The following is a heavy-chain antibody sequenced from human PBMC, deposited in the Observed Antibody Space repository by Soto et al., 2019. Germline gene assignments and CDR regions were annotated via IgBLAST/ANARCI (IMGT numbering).Heavy chain of an antibody. J-gene: IGHJ4*02. CDR3: ARGQVVAAQH. D-gene: IGHD2-15*01. CDR2: IYHSGST. CDR1: GGSISSGGYS. V-gene: IGHV4-30-2*01. Sequence: QLQLQESGSGLVKPSQTLSLTCAVSGGSISSGGYSWSWIRQPPGKGLEWIGYIYHSGSTYYNPSVKSRLTITVDMSTYQFSLKLSSVTAAESAVYYCARGQVVAAQHWGQGTMVTVSS.